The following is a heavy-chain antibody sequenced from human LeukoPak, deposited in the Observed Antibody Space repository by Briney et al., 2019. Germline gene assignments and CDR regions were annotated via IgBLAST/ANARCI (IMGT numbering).Heavy chain of an antibody. V-gene: IGHV1-18*01. CDR1: GYTFTNYG. D-gene: IGHD3-10*01. J-gene: IGHJ4*02. CDR2: ISAYNGNT. Sequence: ASVKVSCKASGYTFTNYGIRWVRQAPGQGLEWMGWISAYNGNTNYAQKLQGRVTMTTDTSTTTADMELRSLRSDDTAVYYCARDTEGFGVDYWGQGTLVTVSS. CDR3: ARDTEGFGVDY.